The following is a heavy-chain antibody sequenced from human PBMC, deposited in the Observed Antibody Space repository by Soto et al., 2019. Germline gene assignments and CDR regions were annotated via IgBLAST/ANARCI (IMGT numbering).Heavy chain of an antibody. V-gene: IGHV3-23*01. CDR2: ISGSGFKK. CDR3: AKNQGVELVPLATVDWFDP. D-gene: IGHD1-26*01. Sequence: GGSLRLSCAASGFIFENFGMSWVRQAPGKGLEWSSSISGSGFKKYYADSVKGRFTISRDNSKSTVYLELNNLSAEDTAVYHCAKNQGVELVPLATVDWFDPWGQGSVVTVSS. J-gene: IGHJ5*02. CDR1: GFIFENFG.